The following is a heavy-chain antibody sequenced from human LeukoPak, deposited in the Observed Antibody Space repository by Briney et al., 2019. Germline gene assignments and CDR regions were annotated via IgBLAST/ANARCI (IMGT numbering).Heavy chain of an antibody. CDR1: GDSISSNNYY. D-gene: IGHD1-26*01. J-gene: IGHJ4*02. CDR2: ISYSGST. CDR3: AREWRGAFFDY. Sequence: SETLSLTCTVSGDSISSNNYYWGWIRQPPGKGLEWIGSISYSGSTDYNPPLKSRVTISLDKSKNHFSLSLTSVTAADTAVYYCAREWRGAFFDYWGQGTPVTVSS. V-gene: IGHV4-39*07.